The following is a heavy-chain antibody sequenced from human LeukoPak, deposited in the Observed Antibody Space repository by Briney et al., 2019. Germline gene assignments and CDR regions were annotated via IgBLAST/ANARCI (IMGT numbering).Heavy chain of an antibody. J-gene: IGHJ4*02. V-gene: IGHV1-69*05. Sequence: SVKVSCKASGGTFSSYAISWVRQAPGQGLEWMGGIIPIFGTANYAQKFQGRVTIITDESTSTAYLELSSLRSEDTAVYYCASTPVPSVEYYYDSSGYYLVWGQGTLVTVSS. CDR3: ASTPVPSVEYYYDSSGYYLV. CDR1: GGTFSSYA. CDR2: IIPIFGTA. D-gene: IGHD3-22*01.